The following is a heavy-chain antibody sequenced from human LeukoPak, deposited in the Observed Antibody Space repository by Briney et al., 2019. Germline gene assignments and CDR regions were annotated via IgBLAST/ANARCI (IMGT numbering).Heavy chain of an antibody. D-gene: IGHD3-3*01. V-gene: IGHV1-18*01. CDR3: ARDQRITIFGVVIGLEYLQH. CDR1: GYTFTSYG. Sequence: ASVKVSCKASGYTFTSYGISWVRQAPGQGLEWMGWISAYNGNTNYAQKLQGRVTMTTDTSTSTAYMELRSLRSDDTAVYYCARDQRITIFGVVIGLEYLQHWGQGTLVTVSS. J-gene: IGHJ1*01. CDR2: ISAYNGNT.